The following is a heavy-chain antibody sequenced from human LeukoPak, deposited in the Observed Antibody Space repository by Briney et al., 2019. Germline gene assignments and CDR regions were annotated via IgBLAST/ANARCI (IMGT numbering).Heavy chain of an antibody. CDR2: ISSDGSST. CDR1: GFTFSSYW. V-gene: IGHV3-74*01. CDR3: ARVLLGTWGAFDV. D-gene: IGHD7-27*01. Sequence: GGSLRLSCAASGFTFSSYWMHWVRQAPGKGLVWVSRISSDGSSTTYADSVKGRFTISRDNAKNTLYLQMNSLRAEDTAVYYCARVLLGTWGAFDVWGQGTMVTVSS. J-gene: IGHJ3*01.